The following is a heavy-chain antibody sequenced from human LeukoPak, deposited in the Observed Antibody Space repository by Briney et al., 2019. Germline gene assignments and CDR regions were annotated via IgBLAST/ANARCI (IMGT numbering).Heavy chain of an antibody. CDR2: ISSSGSTI. Sequence: PGGSLRLSCAASGFTFSSYDMSWVRQAPGKGLEWVSYISSSGSTIYYADSVKGRFTISRDNAKNSLYLQMNSLRAEDTAVYYCARALPYCSSTSCYFYYYYGMDVWGQGTTVTVSS. CDR1: GFTFSSYD. V-gene: IGHV3-48*03. CDR3: ARALPYCSSTSCYFYYYYGMDV. D-gene: IGHD2-2*01. J-gene: IGHJ6*02.